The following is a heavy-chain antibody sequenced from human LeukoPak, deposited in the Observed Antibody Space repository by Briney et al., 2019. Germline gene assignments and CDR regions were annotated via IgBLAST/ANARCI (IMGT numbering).Heavy chain of an antibody. Sequence: GGSLRLSCAASGFTLSSYAMSWVRQGPGKGLEWVSAISISGNTCHADSVRGRFTISRDSSNNTLYLQMNSLRAEDAAVYYCAKAPVTSCSGTYCYPFDYWGQGTLVTVSS. CDR3: AKAPVTSCSGTYCYPFDY. CDR1: GFTLSSYA. V-gene: IGHV3-23*01. J-gene: IGHJ4*02. CDR2: ISISGNT. D-gene: IGHD2-15*01.